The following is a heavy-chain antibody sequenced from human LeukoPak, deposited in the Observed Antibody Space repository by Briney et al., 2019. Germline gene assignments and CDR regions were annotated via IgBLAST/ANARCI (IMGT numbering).Heavy chain of an antibody. CDR1: GFTFGSYA. D-gene: IGHD6-19*01. Sequence: GGSLRLSCAASGFTFGSYAMHWVRQAPGKGLEWVAVISYDGSNKYYADSVKGRFTISRDNSKNTLYLQMNSLRAEDTAVYYCAREAVAGPFFDYWGQGTLVTVSS. V-gene: IGHV3-30*04. J-gene: IGHJ4*02. CDR2: ISYDGSNK. CDR3: AREAVAGPFFDY.